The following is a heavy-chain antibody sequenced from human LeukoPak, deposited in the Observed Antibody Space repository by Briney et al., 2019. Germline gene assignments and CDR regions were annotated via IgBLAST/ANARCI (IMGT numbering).Heavy chain of an antibody. CDR1: GFIFSNVW. CDR2: IKSKTDGGTT. J-gene: IGHJ4*02. Sequence: GGSLRLSCVASGFIFSNVWMSWVRQAPGKGLEWVGRIKSKTDGGTTDYAAPVKGRFTISRDDSKNTLYLQMNSLKTEDTAVYYCTTEVKQITKVRGVMTTQGADYWGQGTLVTVSS. CDR3: TTEVKQITKVRGVMTTQGADY. D-gene: IGHD3-10*01. V-gene: IGHV3-15*01.